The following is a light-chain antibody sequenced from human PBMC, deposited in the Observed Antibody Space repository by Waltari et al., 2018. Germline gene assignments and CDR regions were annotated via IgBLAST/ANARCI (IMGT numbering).Light chain of an antibody. V-gene: IGLV2-14*03. CDR1: SSDIGCYNY. CDR2: DVR. Sequence: QSALTQPASVSGSPGQSITISCTGTSSDIGCYNYTSWYQQHPDKAPKRIIYDVRNRPSGVSARFSASRSANTASLTISGLQAEDEAYYYCSSYTSDNTRIFGGGTKLTVL. J-gene: IGLJ2*01. CDR3: SSYTSDNTRI.